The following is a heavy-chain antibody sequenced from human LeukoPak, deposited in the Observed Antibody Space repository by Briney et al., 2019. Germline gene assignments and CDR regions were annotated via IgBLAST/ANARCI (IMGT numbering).Heavy chain of an antibody. CDR1: GITCSRSW. Sequence: GGPLRLSGAASGITCSRSWMHWVRQAPGKGLVWVSRISSDGSNTIYAESVKGRFTISRDNAKNTLYLQMNSLRVEDTAVYYCARDQSVTGPTTVEYWGQGTLVTVSS. J-gene: IGHJ4*02. CDR2: ISSDGSNT. D-gene: IGHD1-26*01. CDR3: ARDQSVTGPTTVEY. V-gene: IGHV3-74*01.